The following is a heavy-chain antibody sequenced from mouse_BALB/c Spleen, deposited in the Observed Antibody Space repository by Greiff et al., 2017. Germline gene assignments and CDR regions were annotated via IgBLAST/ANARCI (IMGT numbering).Heavy chain of an antibody. D-gene: IGHD4-1*01. J-gene: IGHJ4*01. V-gene: IGHV5-9*03. CDR1: GFTFSSYT. CDR3: ARSGSVYAMDY. CDR2: ISSGGGNT. Sequence: EVNLVDSGGGLVKPGGSLKLSCAASGFTFSSYTMSWVRQTPEKRLEWVATISSGGGNTYYPDSVKGRFTISRDNAKNNLYLQMNSLRSEDTALYYCARSGSVYAMDYWGQGTSVTVSS.